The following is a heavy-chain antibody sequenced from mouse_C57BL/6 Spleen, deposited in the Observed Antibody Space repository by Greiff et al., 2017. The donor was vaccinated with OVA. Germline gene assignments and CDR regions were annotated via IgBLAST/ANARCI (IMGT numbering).Heavy chain of an antibody. CDR2: IDPETGGT. D-gene: IGHD1-1*01. Sequence: QVQLQQSGAELVRPGASVTLSCKASGYTFTDYEMHWVKQTPVHGLEWIGAIDPETGGTAYNQKFKGKAILTADKSSSTAYMELRSLTSEDSAVYYCPDYYGSSYAMDYWGQGTSVTVSS. CDR3: PDYYGSSYAMDY. CDR1: GYTFTDYE. J-gene: IGHJ4*01. V-gene: IGHV1-15*01.